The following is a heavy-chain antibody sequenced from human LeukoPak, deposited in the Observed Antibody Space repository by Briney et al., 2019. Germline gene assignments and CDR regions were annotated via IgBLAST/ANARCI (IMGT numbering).Heavy chain of an antibody. CDR3: ARDYYDNSGRFDY. Sequence: GGSLRLSCAASGFTFSIYEMNWVRQAPGKGLEWISYISSSGSTIYYADSVKGRFTISRDNAKNSLHLQMNSLRAEDTAVYYCARDYYDNSGRFDYWGQGTLVTVSS. D-gene: IGHD3-22*01. CDR1: GFTFSIYE. CDR2: ISSSGSTI. V-gene: IGHV3-48*03. J-gene: IGHJ4*02.